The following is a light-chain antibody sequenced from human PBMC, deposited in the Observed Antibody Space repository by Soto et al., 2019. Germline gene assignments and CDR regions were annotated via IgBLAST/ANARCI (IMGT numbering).Light chain of an antibody. V-gene: IGKV1-5*03. CDR3: QHYNSYSEA. Sequence: DIPMTQSPSTLSGSLGDRLTLTCRASQTISSWLAWYQQKPGKAPKLLIYKASTLKSGVPSRSSGSGSGTEFTLTISSLQPDDFATYYCQHYNSYSEAFGQGTKVDIK. J-gene: IGKJ1*01. CDR2: KAS. CDR1: QTISSW.